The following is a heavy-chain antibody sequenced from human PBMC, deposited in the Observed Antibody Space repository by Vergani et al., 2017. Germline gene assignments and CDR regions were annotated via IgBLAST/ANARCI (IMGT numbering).Heavy chain of an antibody. Sequence: QVQLVESGGGVVQPGGSLRLSCAASGFTFSSYGMHWVRQAPGKGLEWVAFIRYDGSNKYYADSVKGRFTISRDNSKNTLYLQMNSLRAEDTAVYYCAREPGGGPNVVPAAIVGGVYMDVWGKXP. CDR3: AREPGGGPNVVPAAIVGGVYMDV. J-gene: IGHJ6*03. V-gene: IGHV3-30*02. CDR1: GFTFSSYG. CDR2: IRYDGSNK. D-gene: IGHD2-2*02.